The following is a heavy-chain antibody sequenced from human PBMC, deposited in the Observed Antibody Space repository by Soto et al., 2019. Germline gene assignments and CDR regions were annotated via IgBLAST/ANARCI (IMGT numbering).Heavy chain of an antibody. J-gene: IGHJ5*02. CDR3: AREVATIMSSYSWFDP. Sequence: EVQLVESGGGLVKPGGSPRLSCAASGFTFSSYSMNWVRQAPGTGLEWVSSISSSSSYIYSADSVKGRFTISRDNAKNSRDLQMNSLRAEDTAVYYGAREVATIMSSYSWFDPGGQGTLVTVSS. CDR1: GFTFSSYS. CDR2: ISSSSSYI. D-gene: IGHD5-12*01. V-gene: IGHV3-21*01.